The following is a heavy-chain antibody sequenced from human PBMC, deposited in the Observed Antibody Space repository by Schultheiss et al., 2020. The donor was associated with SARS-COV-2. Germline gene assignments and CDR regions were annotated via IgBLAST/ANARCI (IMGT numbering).Heavy chain of an antibody. Sequence: GESLKISCATSGFSFNVYSMYWVRQAPGKGLEWVSSISSSSSYIYYADSVKGRFTISRDNAKNSLYLQMNSLRAEDTAVYYCASGGNSRRYLGYWGQGTLVTVSS. J-gene: IGHJ4*02. CDR2: ISSSSSYI. CDR1: GFSFNVYS. CDR3: ASGGNSRRYLGY. V-gene: IGHV3-21*01. D-gene: IGHD4-23*01.